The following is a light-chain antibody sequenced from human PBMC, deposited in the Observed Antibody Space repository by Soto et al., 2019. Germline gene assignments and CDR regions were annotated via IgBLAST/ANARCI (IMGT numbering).Light chain of an antibody. V-gene: IGKV3-20*01. CDR2: AAS. J-gene: IGKJ4*01. Sequence: EIVLTQSPGTLSLSPGERATLSCRASQTVRTNYLAWFQHKPGQAPRLIIYAASNRATGISDRCSCSGSGTDFTLTINRLEPQDFAVYSCQQYSDSPLTFGGGTRVEIK. CDR3: QQYSDSPLT. CDR1: QTVRTNY.